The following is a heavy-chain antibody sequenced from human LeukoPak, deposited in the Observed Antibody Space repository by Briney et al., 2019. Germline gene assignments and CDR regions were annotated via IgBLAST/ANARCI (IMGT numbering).Heavy chain of an antibody. CDR1: GFTFDDYA. CDR2: ISWNSGSI. V-gene: IGHV3-9*01. J-gene: IGHJ4*02. CDR3: ARWGLGPSFDY. Sequence: GGSLRLSCAASGFTFDDYAMHWVRQAPGKGLEWVSGISWNSGSIGYADSVKGRFTISRDNAKNSLYLQLNSLRVEDTAVYYCARWGLGPSFDYWGQGTRVTVSS. D-gene: IGHD1-26*01.